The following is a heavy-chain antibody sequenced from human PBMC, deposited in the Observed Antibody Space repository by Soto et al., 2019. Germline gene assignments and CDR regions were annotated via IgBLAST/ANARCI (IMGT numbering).Heavy chain of an antibody. J-gene: IGHJ4*02. CDR3: ARKPYSSSWSDY. CDR2: ISRSASTI. Sequence: QVQLVESGGGLVKPGGSLRLSCAASGFTFSDYYMSWIRQAPGQGLEWISYISRSASTIYYADSVKGRFTISRDNAKNSLYLQMNSLRAEDTAVYYCARKPYSSSWSDYWGQGTLVTVSS. V-gene: IGHV3-11*01. D-gene: IGHD6-13*01. CDR1: GFTFSDYY.